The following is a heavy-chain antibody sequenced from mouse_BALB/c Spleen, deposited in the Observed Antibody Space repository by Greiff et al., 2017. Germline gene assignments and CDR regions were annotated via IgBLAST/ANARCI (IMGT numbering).Heavy chain of an antibody. Sequence: EVQRVESGGGLVQPGGSRKLSCAASGFTFSSFGMHWVRQAPEKGLEWVAYISSGSSTIYYADTVKGRFTISRDNPKNTLFLQMTSLRSEDTAMYYCARLGVLRLHYAMDYWGQGTSVTVSS. CDR3: ARLGVLRLHYAMDY. CDR1: GFTFSSFG. V-gene: IGHV5-17*02. J-gene: IGHJ4*01. CDR2: ISSGSSTI. D-gene: IGHD1-2*01.